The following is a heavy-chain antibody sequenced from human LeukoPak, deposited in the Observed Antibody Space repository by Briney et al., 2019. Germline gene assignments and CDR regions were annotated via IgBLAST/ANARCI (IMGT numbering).Heavy chain of an antibody. CDR1: GGSISSSSYY. V-gene: IGHV4-39*07. CDR3: ARARPTYYYDSSGYVKGGYFDY. D-gene: IGHD3-22*01. J-gene: IGHJ4*02. Sequence: SETLSLTCTVSGGSISSSSYYWGWIRQPPGKGLEWIGSIYYSGSTYYNPSLKSRVTISVDTSKNQFSLKLSSVTAADTAVYYCARARPTYYYDSSGYVKGGYFDYWGQGTLVTVSS. CDR2: IYYSGST.